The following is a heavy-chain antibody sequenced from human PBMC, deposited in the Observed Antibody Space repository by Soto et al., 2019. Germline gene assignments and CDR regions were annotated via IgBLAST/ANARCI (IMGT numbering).Heavy chain of an antibody. CDR1: GGTFSSYA. CDR3: ARQREERPHYYYGMDV. J-gene: IGHJ6*02. V-gene: IGHV1-69*13. Sequence: GASVKVSCKASGGTFSSYAISWVRQAPGQGLEWMGGIIPIFGTANYAQKFQGRVTITADESTSTAYMELSSLRSEDTAVYYCARQREERPHYYYGMDVWGQGTTVTVSS. CDR2: IIPIFGTA. D-gene: IGHD6-25*01.